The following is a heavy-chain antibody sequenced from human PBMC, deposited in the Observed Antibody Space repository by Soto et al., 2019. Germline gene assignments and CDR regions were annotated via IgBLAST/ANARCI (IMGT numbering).Heavy chain of an antibody. CDR1: GGSFSGYY. V-gene: IGHV4-34*01. CDR2: INHSGST. CDR3: ARGRIVLVPAAIGGYYYYGMDV. J-gene: IGHJ6*02. D-gene: IGHD2-2*02. Sequence: QVQLQQWGAGLLKPSETLSLTCAVYGGSFSGYYWSWIRQPPGKGLEWIGEINHSGSTNYNPSLKSRVTISVDTSKNQFSLKLSSVTAADTAVYYCARGRIVLVPAAIGGYYYYGMDVWGQGTTVTVSS.